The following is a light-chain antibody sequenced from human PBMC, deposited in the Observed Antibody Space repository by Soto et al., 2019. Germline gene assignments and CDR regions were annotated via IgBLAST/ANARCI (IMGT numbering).Light chain of an antibody. V-gene: IGKV3-20*01. J-gene: IGKJ2*01. Sequence: EIVLTQSPGTLSLSPGERVTLSCRASQSVSSSYLAWYQQKPGQAPRLLIYDASSRATGVPDRFSGSGSGTAFTLTISSLEPEDFAVYFCQQYGSSPYTFGQGTKLEI. CDR3: QQYGSSPYT. CDR1: QSVSSSY. CDR2: DAS.